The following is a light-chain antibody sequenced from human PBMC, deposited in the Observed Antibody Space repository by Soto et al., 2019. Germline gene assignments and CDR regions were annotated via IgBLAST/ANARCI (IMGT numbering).Light chain of an antibody. Sequence: DIQMTQSPSSLSASVGDRVTITCRASQSISSYLNWYQQKPGKAPKLLIYAASSLQSGVPSRFSGSGSGTDFTLTISSLQPEDFATYYCQQSYSTPRTWTFGHGTKVDIK. CDR2: AAS. J-gene: IGKJ1*01. CDR1: QSISSY. CDR3: QQSYSTPRTWT. V-gene: IGKV1-39*01.